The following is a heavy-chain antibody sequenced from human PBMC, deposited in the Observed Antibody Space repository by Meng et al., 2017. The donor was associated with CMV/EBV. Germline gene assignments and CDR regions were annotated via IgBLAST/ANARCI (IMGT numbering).Heavy chain of an antibody. D-gene: IGHD2-2*01. CDR2: INPSGGST. V-gene: IGHV1-46*01. J-gene: IGHJ3*02. CDR3: ASAGCSSTSCHKGDAFDI. CDR1: GYTFTSYY. Sequence: ASVKVSCKASGYTFTSYYMHWVRQAPGQGLEWMGIINPSGGSTSYAQKFQGRVTMTRDTSTSTVYMELSSLRSEDTAVYYCASAGCSSTSCHKGDAFDIWGQGTIVTVSS.